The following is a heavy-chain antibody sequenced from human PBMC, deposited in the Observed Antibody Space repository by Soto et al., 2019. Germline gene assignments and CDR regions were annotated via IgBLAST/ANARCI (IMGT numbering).Heavy chain of an antibody. Sequence: PSETLSLTCAVSGGSISSSNWWSWVRQPPGKGLEWIGEIYHSGSTNYNPSLKSRVTISVDKSKHQFSRKLRAVTAADTAVYYRARPYYDVLPAYFWDVFDLWDQGTMVTVSS. CDR3: ARPYYDVLPAYFWDVFDL. V-gene: IGHV4-4*02. D-gene: IGHD3-9*01. CDR1: GGSISSSNW. CDR2: IYHSGST. J-gene: IGHJ3*01.